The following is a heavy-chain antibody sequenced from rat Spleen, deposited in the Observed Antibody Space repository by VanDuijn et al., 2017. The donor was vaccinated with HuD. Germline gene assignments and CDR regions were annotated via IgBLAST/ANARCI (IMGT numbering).Heavy chain of an antibody. D-gene: IGHD1-11*01. Sequence: EVKLLESGGGLVQPGGSMRLSCAASGFTFTDFYMNWIRQPAGKAPEWLGFIRNKANGYTTEYKPSVKGRFTISRDNTQTMSYLQMNTLRDEDTAPYYCARGGGPLDYWGQGVMVTVSS. CDR3: ARGGGPLDY. CDR1: GFTFTDFY. V-gene: IGHV7-7*01. CDR2: IRNKANGYTT. J-gene: IGHJ2*01.